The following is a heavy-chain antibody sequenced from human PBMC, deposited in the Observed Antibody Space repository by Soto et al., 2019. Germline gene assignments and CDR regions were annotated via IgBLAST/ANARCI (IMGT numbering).Heavy chain of an antibody. J-gene: IGHJ5*02. CDR1: GGTFSSYT. CDR3: ARSGRDYGSGSSIWFDP. D-gene: IGHD3-10*01. CDR2: IIPILGIA. V-gene: IGHV1-69*02. Sequence: QVQLVQSGAEVKKPGSSVKVSCKASGGTFSSYTISWVRQAPGQGLEWMGRIIPILGIANYAQKFQGRVTITADKSTSTAHMELSSLRSEDTAVYYCARSGRDYGSGSSIWFDPWGQGTLVTVSS.